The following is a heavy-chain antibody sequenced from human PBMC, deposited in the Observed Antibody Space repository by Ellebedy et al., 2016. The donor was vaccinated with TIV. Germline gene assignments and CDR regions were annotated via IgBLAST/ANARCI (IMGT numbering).Heavy chain of an antibody. CDR3: ARDQGGWSPKYFQH. V-gene: IGHV3-30-3*01. CDR2: ISYDGSNK. J-gene: IGHJ1*01. Sequence: GGSLRLSCAASGFTFSSYAMHWVRQAPGKGLEWAAVISYDGSNKYYADSVKGRFTISRDNSKNTLYLQMNSLRAEDTAVYYCARDQGGWSPKYFQHWGQGTLVTVSS. CDR1: GFTFSSYA. D-gene: IGHD6-19*01.